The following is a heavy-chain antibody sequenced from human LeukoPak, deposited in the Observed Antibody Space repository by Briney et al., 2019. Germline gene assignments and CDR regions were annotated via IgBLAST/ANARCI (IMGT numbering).Heavy chain of an antibody. CDR1: GFTFSSDA. Sequence: PGGSLRLSCAASGFTFSSDAMTWVRQAPGKGLEWVSTISDSADRTYYADSVKGRFTVSRDNSRNTLYLQMNSLKAEDAAIYYCAKEYTGTFSPFPSYFDNWGQGTLVTVSS. J-gene: IGHJ4*02. D-gene: IGHD1-26*01. CDR2: ISDSADRT. CDR3: AKEYTGTFSPFPSYFDN. V-gene: IGHV3-23*01.